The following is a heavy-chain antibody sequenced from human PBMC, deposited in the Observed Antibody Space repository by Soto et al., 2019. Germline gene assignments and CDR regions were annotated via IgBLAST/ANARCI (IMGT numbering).Heavy chain of an antibody. CDR1: GFTVSSNY. J-gene: IGHJ4*02. V-gene: IGHV3-21*01. D-gene: IGHD3-22*01. CDR3: ARGYYYDSSGYYFSVY. Sequence: GGSLRLSCAASGFTVSSNYMSWVRQAPGKGLEWVSSISSSSSYIYYADSVKGRFTISRDNAKNSLYLQMNSLRAGDTAVYYCARGYYYDSSGYYFSVYWGQGTLVTVSS. CDR2: ISSSSSYI.